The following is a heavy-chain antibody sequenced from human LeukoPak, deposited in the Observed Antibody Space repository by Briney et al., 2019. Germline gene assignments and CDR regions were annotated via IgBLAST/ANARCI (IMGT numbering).Heavy chain of an antibody. V-gene: IGHV4-61*02. CDR2: IHTSGST. CDR1: GGSIRSGSYY. D-gene: IGHD3-16*01. Sequence: PSETLSLTCTVSGGSIRSGSYYWSWIRQPAGKGLEWIGRIHTSGSTNYNPSLKSRVTISVDTSKTQLSLNLSSVSDADMALRSCAREFGYSGASLDYWGQGTLVTVSS. CDR3: AREFGYSGASLDY. J-gene: IGHJ4*02.